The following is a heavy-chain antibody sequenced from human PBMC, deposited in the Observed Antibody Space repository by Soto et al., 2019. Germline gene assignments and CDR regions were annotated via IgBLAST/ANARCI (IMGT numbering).Heavy chain of an antibody. Sequence: QVQLQESGPGLVKPSQTLSLTCTVSGGSISSGGYYWSWIRQHPGKGLEWIGYIYYSGSTYYNPSLNSRVTISVDTSKNQFSLKLSSVTAADTAVYYCARGGARGQQLVLDYWGQGTLVTVSS. CDR2: IYYSGST. D-gene: IGHD6-13*01. V-gene: IGHV4-31*03. CDR1: GGSISSGGYY. J-gene: IGHJ4*02. CDR3: ARGGARGQQLVLDY.